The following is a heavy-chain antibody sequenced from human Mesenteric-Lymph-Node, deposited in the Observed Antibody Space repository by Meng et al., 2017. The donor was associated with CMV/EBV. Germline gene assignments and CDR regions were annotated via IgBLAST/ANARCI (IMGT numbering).Heavy chain of an antibody. Sequence: GESLKISCAASGFSFSSYAMTWVRQAPGKGLEWVSHISASDSGEVPYYADSVRGRLTISRDTAKSSVFLQMNSLRADDTAVYYCARRGGSSESYAVDYWGQGVLVTVSS. V-gene: IGHV3-21*05. J-gene: IGHJ4*02. CDR2: ISASDSGEVP. D-gene: IGHD6-19*01. CDR1: GFSFSSYA. CDR3: ARRGGSSESYAVDY.